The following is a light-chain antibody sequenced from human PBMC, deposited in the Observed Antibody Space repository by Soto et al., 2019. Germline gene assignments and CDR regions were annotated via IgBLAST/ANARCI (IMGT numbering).Light chain of an antibody. CDR1: SSNIGNKY. V-gene: IGLV1-47*01. Sequence: QSVLTQPPSASGTPGQRVTISCSGSSSNIGNKYVDWYQQVPGTAPKLLIYGNDQRPSGVPDRFSGSKSGTSASLAISGLRSEDEADYYCPAGDGRLNVVFGGGTKVTVL. CDR3: PAGDGRLNVV. J-gene: IGLJ2*01. CDR2: GND.